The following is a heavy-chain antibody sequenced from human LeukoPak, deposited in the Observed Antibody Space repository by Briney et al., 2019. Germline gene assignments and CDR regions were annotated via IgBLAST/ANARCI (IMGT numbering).Heavy chain of an antibody. CDR3: ARFAYVSGSYNYYGMDV. CDR1: GFTFEDYG. J-gene: IGHJ6*02. Sequence: GGSLRLSCAASGFTFEDYGMSWVRQGPGKGLEWVSAIDRNGDSTGYADSVEGRFTISRDNAKNSLYLQMNSLRAEDTAVYYCARFAYVSGSYNYYGMDVWGQGTTVTVSS. V-gene: IGHV3-20*04. CDR2: IDRNGDST. D-gene: IGHD3-16*01.